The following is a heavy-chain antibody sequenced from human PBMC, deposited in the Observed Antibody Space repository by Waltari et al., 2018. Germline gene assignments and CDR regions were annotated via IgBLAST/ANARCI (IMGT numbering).Heavy chain of an antibody. D-gene: IGHD2-2*01. CDR1: GGSISRYY. Sequence: QVQLQESGPGLVKPSEALSLTCPGSGGSISRYYWSSLRHPPGKGLEWIGYIYYSGSTNYNPSLKSRVTISVDTSKNQFSLKLSSVTAADTAVYYCARISYCSSTNCYPDYWGQGTLVTVSS. CDR2: IYYSGST. CDR3: ARISYCSSTNCYPDY. J-gene: IGHJ4*02. V-gene: IGHV4-59*01.